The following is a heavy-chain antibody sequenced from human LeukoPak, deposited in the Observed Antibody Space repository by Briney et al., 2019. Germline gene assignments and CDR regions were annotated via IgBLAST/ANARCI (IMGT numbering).Heavy chain of an antibody. V-gene: IGHV3-53*01. CDR2: IYSGGST. J-gene: IGHJ4*02. CDR1: GFTVSSNY. Sequence: PGGSLRLSCAASGFTVSSNYMSWVRQAPGKGLEGVPVIYSGGSTYYTDSVKGRFTISRDNSKNTLYLQMNSLRAEDTAVYYCARDKYSSSSPYFDYWGQGTLVTVSS. D-gene: IGHD6-6*01. CDR3: ARDKYSSSSPYFDY.